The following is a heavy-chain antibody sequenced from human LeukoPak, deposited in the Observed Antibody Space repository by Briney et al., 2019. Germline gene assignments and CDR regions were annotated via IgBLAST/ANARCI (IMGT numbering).Heavy chain of an antibody. CDR1: GFTFSSYG. V-gene: IGHV3-30*03. CDR3: ASFPYYYDSSGYYHDY. J-gene: IGHJ4*02. D-gene: IGHD3-22*01. Sequence: GGSLRLSCAASGFTFSSYGMHWVRQAPGKGLEWVAVISYDGGNKYYADSVKGRFTISRDNSKNTLYLQMNSLRAEDTAVYYCASFPYYYDSSGYYHDYWGQGSLVTVSS. CDR2: ISYDGGNK.